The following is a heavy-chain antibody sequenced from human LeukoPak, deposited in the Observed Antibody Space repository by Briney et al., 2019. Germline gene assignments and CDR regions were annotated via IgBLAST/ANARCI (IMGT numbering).Heavy chain of an antibody. CDR2: IYYSGST. CDR1: GGSISSSSYY. CDR3: ATINYYDSSGYRFSAFDI. V-gene: IGHV4-39*01. Sequence: PSETLSLTCTVSGGSISSSSYYWGWIRQPPGKGLEWIGSIYYSGSTYYNPSLKSRVTISVDTSKNQFSLKLSSVTAADTAVYYCATINYYDSSGYRFSAFDIRGQGTMVTVSS. D-gene: IGHD3-22*01. J-gene: IGHJ3*02.